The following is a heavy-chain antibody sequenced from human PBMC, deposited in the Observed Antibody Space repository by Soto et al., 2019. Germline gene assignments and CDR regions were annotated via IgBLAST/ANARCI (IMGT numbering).Heavy chain of an antibody. CDR2: IYYIGST. V-gene: IGHV4-59*01. CDR1: GGSISSYY. J-gene: IGHJ4*02. CDR3: ARSSCGGDCNVRRFDY. D-gene: IGHD2-21*02. Sequence: KSSETLSLTCTVSGGSISSYYWSWIRQPPGKGLEWIGYIYYIGSTNYNPSLKSRVTISVDTSKNQFSLKLSSVTAADTAVYYCARSSCGGDCNVRRFDYWGQGTLVTVSS.